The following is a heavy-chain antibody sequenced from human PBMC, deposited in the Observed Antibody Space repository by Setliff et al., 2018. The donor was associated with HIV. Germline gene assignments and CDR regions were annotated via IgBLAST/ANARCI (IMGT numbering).Heavy chain of an antibody. Sequence: GGSLRLSCAASGFPFSNYAMSWVRQAPGKGLEWVSAISSGGGTYYADFVKGRFTISRDNSKNTLYLQMNSLRAEDTAVYYCTRTSRAAYWGRGTLVTVSS. V-gene: IGHV3-23*01. CDR2: ISSGGGT. J-gene: IGHJ4*02. D-gene: IGHD6-25*01. CDR1: GFPFSNYA. CDR3: TRTSRAAY.